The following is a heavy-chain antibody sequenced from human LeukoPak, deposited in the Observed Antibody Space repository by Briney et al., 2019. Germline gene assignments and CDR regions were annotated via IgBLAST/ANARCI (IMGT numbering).Heavy chain of an antibody. CDR1: GFTFSSYA. V-gene: IGHV3-23*01. CDR2: ISGSGGST. Sequence: GGSLRLSXAASGFTFSSYAMSWVRQTPGKGPGWVSAISGSGGSTYYADSVKGRFTISRDNSKNTLYLQMNSLRAEDAAVYYCASLEWLPHWGQGTLVTVSS. J-gene: IGHJ4*02. CDR3: ASLEWLPH. D-gene: IGHD3-3*01.